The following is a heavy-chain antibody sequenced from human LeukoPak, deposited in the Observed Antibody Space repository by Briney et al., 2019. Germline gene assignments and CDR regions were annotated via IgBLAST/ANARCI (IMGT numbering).Heavy chain of an antibody. Sequence: SETLSLTCTVSGYSISSGYYWGWIRQPPGKGLEWIGSIYHSGSTYYNPSLKSRVTISVDTSKNQFSLKLSSVTAADTAVYYCARSVGRYCSGGSCYPFDYWGQGTLVTVSS. D-gene: IGHD2-15*01. J-gene: IGHJ4*02. CDR3: ARSVGRYCSGGSCYPFDY. CDR2: IYHSGST. CDR1: GYSISSGYY. V-gene: IGHV4-38-2*02.